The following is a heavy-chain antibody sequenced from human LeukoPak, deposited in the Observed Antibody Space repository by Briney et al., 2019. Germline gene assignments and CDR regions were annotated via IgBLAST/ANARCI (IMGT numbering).Heavy chain of an antibody. Sequence: GGSLRLSCAASGFTFSSYAMHWVRQAPGKGLEWVAVMSYDGSNKYYADSVKGRFTISRDNSKNTLYLQMNSLRAEDTAVYYCARSRSSYSSSSGGDYWGQGTLVTVSS. CDR2: MSYDGSNK. CDR3: ARSRSSYSSSSGGDY. J-gene: IGHJ4*02. V-gene: IGHV3-30-3*01. D-gene: IGHD6-6*01. CDR1: GFTFSSYA.